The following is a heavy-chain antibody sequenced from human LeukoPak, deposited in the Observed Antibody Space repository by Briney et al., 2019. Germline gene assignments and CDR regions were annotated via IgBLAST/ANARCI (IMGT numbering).Heavy chain of an antibody. J-gene: IGHJ4*02. CDR1: GASISSTTYY. V-gene: IGHV4-39*01. Sequence: SETLSLTCTVSGASISSTTYYWGWIRQPPRKGLEWIASIYYSGSTYYNPSLKSRVTISVDTSKNQFSLKLSSVTAADTAVYYCARSTVYYYGSGSYFARAKLLTAQNFDYWGQGTLVTVSS. CDR2: IYYSGST. D-gene: IGHD3-10*01. CDR3: ARSTVYYYGSGSYFARAKLLTAQNFDY.